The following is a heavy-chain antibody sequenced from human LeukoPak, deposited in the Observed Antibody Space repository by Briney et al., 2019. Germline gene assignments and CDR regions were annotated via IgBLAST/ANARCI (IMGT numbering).Heavy chain of an antibody. Sequence: GGFLRLSCAASGFTFSSYSMNWVRQAPGKGLEWVANIKQDGSEKYYVDSVKGRFTISRDNAKNSLYLQMNSLRAEDTAVYYCARDLFTMSLWGQGTLVTVSS. J-gene: IGHJ4*02. CDR3: ARDLFTMSL. D-gene: IGHD3-22*01. V-gene: IGHV3-7*01. CDR1: GFTFSSYS. CDR2: IKQDGSEK.